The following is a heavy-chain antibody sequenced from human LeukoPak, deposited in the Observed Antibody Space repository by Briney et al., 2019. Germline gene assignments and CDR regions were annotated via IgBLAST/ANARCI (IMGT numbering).Heavy chain of an antibody. CDR1: GYTFTSYD. J-gene: IGHJ6*02. D-gene: IGHD2-2*01. V-gene: IGHV1-8*01. CDR2: MNPNSGNT. CDR3: ARGSNSPAAPFYYYYYGMDV. Sequence: GASVKVSCKASGYTFTSYDINWVRQATGQGLEWMGWMNPNSGNTGYAQKFQGRVTMTRNTSISTAYMELSSLRSEDTAVYYCARGSNSPAAPFYYYYYGMDVWGQGTTVTVSS.